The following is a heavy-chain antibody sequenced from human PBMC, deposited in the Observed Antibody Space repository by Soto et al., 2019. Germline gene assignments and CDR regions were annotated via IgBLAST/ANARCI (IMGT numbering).Heavy chain of an antibody. Sequence: PGGSLRLSCASSGFTFSSYAMHWVRQAPGKGLEWVAVISYDGSNKYYADSVKGRFTISRGNSKNTLYLQMNSLRAEDTAVYYCARANKPQAGYSSGWYLYGMDVWGQGTTVTVSS. V-gene: IGHV3-30-3*01. CDR3: ARANKPQAGYSSGWYLYGMDV. CDR2: ISYDGSNK. J-gene: IGHJ6*02. D-gene: IGHD6-19*01. CDR1: GFTFSSYA.